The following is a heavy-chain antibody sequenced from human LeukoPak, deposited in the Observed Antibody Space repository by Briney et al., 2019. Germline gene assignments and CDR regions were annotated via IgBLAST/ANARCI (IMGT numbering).Heavy chain of an antibody. CDR2: INPNSGGT. CDR3: ARPVYYYDSSGPLDY. CDR1: GGTFSSYA. Sequence: GASVKVSCKASGGTFSSYAISWVRQAPGQGLEWMGWINPNSGGTNYAQKFQGRVTMTRDTSISTAYMELSRLRSDDTAVYYCARPVYYYDSSGPLDYWGQGTLVTVSS. J-gene: IGHJ4*02. V-gene: IGHV1-2*02. D-gene: IGHD3-22*01.